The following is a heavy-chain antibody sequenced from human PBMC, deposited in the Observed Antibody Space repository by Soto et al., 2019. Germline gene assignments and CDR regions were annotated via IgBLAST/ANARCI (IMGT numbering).Heavy chain of an antibody. V-gene: IGHV1-69*06. CDR3: ATQITIFGVVIIEDHYYGMDV. D-gene: IGHD3-3*01. J-gene: IGHJ6*02. Sequence: QVQLVQSGAEVKKPGSSVKVSCKASGGTFSSYAISRVRQAPGQGIEWMGGIIPIFGTANYAQKFQGRVTITADKSTSTAYMELSSLRSEDTAVYYCATQITIFGVVIIEDHYYGMDVWGQGTTVTVSS. CDR2: IIPIFGTA. CDR1: GGTFSSYA.